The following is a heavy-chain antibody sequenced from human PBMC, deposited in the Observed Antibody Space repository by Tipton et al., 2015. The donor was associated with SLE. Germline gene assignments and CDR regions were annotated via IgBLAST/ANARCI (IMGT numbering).Heavy chain of an antibody. J-gene: IGHJ4*02. CDR3: VREGNPGYMAAFGY. D-gene: IGHD5-18*01. Sequence: SLRLSCAASGFTFSDYYMSWIRQAPGKGLEWLSYISNGGDSIFYAASESGRSTISRGNTTNSLYLQLNSLRAEDTAVYYCVREGNPGYMAAFGYWGQGPLVAVSS. V-gene: IGHV3-11*01. CDR1: GFTFSDYY. CDR2: ISNGGDSI.